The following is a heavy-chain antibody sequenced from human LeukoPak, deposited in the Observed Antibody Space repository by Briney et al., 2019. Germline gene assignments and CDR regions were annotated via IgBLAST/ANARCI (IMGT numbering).Heavy chain of an antibody. Sequence: GGSLRLSCAASGFTFSSYAMHWVRQAPGKGLEYVSAISSNGGSTYYADSVKGRFTISRDNAQNSLYLQMNSLRAEDTAVYYCARDTLGLLLLYYFDYWGQGTLVTVSS. J-gene: IGHJ4*02. V-gene: IGHV3-64*04. CDR3: ARDTLGLLLLYYFDY. CDR1: GFTFSSYA. CDR2: ISSNGGST. D-gene: IGHD1-26*01.